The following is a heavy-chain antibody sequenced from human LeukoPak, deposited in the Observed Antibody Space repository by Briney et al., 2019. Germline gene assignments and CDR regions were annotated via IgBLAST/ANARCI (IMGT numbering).Heavy chain of an antibody. Sequence: SQTLSLTCTVSGGSISSGSYYWSWIRQPPGKGLGWIGSMYHSGSTYYNPSLKSRVTISVDTSKSQVSLKLISVTAADTAVYYCARNNWSIDYGIDVWGQGTTVIVSS. V-gene: IGHV4-39*07. J-gene: IGHJ6*02. CDR3: ARNNWSIDYGIDV. CDR1: GGSISSGSYY. D-gene: IGHD1-20*01. CDR2: MYHSGST.